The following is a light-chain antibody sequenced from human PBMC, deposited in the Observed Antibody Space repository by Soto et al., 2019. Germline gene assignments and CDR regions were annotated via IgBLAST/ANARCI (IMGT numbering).Light chain of an antibody. V-gene: IGLV2-11*01. CDR2: DVS. CDR3: CSYAGNYTPV. J-gene: IGLJ1*01. CDR1: SSDVGGYNY. Sequence: QSALTQPRSVSGSPGQSVTISCTGTSSDVGGYNYVSWYQQHPGKAPKLMIYDVSKRPSGVPDRFSGSKSGNTASLTISGLLAEDEADYYCCSYAGNYTPVFGTGTKLTVL.